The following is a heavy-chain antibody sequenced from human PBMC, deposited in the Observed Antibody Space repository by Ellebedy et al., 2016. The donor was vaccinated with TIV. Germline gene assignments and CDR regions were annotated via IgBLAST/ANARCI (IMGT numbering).Heavy chain of an antibody. CDR3: ARARVGRHCSGTSCYGDVFDI. D-gene: IGHD2-2*01. CDR1: GFIFSTYS. J-gene: IGHJ3*02. CDR2: ISSSSSYI. V-gene: IGHV3-21*01. Sequence: GESLKISXAASGFIFSTYSMSWVRQAPGKGLEWVSSISSSSSYIYYADSLKGRLTISRDNAKDSLYLQMNSLRAEDTGVYYCARARVGRHCSGTSCYGDVFDIWGQGTMVTVSS.